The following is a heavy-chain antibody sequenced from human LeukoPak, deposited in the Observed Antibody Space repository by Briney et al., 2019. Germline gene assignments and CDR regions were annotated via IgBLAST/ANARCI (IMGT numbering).Heavy chain of an antibody. CDR2: ISSSGSTI. V-gene: IGHV3-11*01. Sequence: GGSLRLSCAASGFTFSDYYMSWIRQAPGKGLEWVSYISSSGSTIYYADSVKGRFTISRDNAKYSLYLQMNSLRAEDTAVYYCARERIFSGYNYGMDVWGQGTTVTVSS. J-gene: IGHJ6*02. CDR1: GFTFSDYY. D-gene: IGHD7-27*01. CDR3: ARERIFSGYNYGMDV.